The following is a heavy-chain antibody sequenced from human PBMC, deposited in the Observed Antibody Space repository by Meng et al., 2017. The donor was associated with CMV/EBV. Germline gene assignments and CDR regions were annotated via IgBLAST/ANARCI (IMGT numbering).Heavy chain of an antibody. D-gene: IGHD2-2*01. V-gene: IGHV3-30*02. CDR2: LGYDGSIK. CDR3: AKVSRESCYYCGMDV. Sequence: GGSLRLSCAASGFTFSSYDMHWVRQAPGKGLEWVASLGYDGSIKYYAESVKGRFTISRDNSKNTLSLQMNSLRAEDTAVYYCAKVSRESCYYCGMDVWGQGTTVTVSS. CDR1: GFTFSSYD. J-gene: IGHJ6*02.